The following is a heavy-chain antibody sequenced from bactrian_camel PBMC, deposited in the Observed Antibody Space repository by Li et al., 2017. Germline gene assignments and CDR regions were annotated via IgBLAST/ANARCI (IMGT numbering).Heavy chain of an antibody. CDR3: ATLNRWSALEYST. Sequence: HVQLVESGGGLVQPGGSLRLSCIGSGFTFSKYYMSWVRQGPGKGLEWVSTIYSDGTSTYYAESVKGRSTISKDNAKNTVYLQMNNLKSEDTALYYCATLNRWSALEYSTWGQGTQVTVS. CDR1: GFTFSKYY. CDR2: IYSDGTST. D-gene: IGHD7*01. J-gene: IGHJ4*01. V-gene: IGHV3-2*01.